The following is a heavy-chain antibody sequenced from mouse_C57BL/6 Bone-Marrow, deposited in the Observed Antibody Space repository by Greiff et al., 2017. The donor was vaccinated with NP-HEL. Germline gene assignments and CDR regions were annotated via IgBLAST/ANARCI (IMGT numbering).Heavy chain of an antibody. D-gene: IGHD2-3*01. CDR3: AIEVDDGYYVLYAMDY. V-gene: IGHV1-81*01. CDR2: IYPRSGNT. CDR1: GYTFTSYG. J-gene: IGHJ4*01. Sequence: VQLQQSGAELARPGASVKLSCKASGYTFTSYGISWVKQRTGQGLEWIGEIYPRSGNTYYNEKFKGKATLTADKSSSTAYMELRSLTSEDSAVYYCAIEVDDGYYVLYAMDYWGQGTSVTVSS.